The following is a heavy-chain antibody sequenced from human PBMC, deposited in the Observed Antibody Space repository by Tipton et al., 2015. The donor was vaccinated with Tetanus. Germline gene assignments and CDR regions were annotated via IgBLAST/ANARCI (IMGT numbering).Heavy chain of an antibody. D-gene: IGHD2-15*01. J-gene: IGHJ2*01. CDR1: GYNFSYYS. CDR3: ARRHSAVLGGSYHWYFDL. Sequence: QLLQSGAEVKKPGESLKISCQGSGYNFSYYSIGWVRHMPGKGLEWMGIVDPRDSGATYGPSFQGQVTISTDKSISTAYVQWGSLQASDTAIYYCARRHSAVLGGSYHWYFDLWGRGTLVTVSS. V-gene: IGHV5-51*01. CDR2: VDPRDSGA.